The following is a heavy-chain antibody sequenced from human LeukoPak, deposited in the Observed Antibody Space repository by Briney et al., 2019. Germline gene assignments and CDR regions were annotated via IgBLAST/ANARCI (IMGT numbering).Heavy chain of an antibody. CDR3: ARVNVGPRCHFDY. CDR2: ISPDGSST. V-gene: IGHV3-74*01. J-gene: IGHJ4*02. D-gene: IGHD3-16*01. CDR1: GFPFSSYW. Sequence: PGGSLRLSCAASGFPFSSYWMHWVRQAPGKGVVWVSRISPDGSSTLYADSVKGRFTISRDNAQNPLYLQMNARRAEDTAVYYCARVNVGPRCHFDYWGQGTLVTVSS.